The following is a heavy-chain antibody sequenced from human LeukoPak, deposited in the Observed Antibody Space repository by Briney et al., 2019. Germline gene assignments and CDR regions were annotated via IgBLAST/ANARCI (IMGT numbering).Heavy chain of an antibody. CDR2: LSTSGAAT. V-gene: IGHV3-23*01. D-gene: IGHD3-10*01. J-gene: IGHJ4*02. CDR1: GFTFSSYS. CDR3: AKKGYAGSRTYSYYFDY. Sequence: GGSLRLSCAASGFTFSSYSMNWVRQAPGKGLEWVSTLSTSGAATYYADSVKGRFTLSRDNSKNTVYLQMNSLRAEDTAVYYCAKKGYAGSRTYSYYFDYWGQGTLVTVSS.